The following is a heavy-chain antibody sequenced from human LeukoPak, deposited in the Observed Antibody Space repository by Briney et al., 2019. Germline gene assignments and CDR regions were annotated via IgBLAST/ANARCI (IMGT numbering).Heavy chain of an antibody. J-gene: IGHJ5*02. Sequence: GGSLRLSCAGSGFIVSRSHISWVRQAPGKGLQWVSSLYSGGSIHYADSVKGRFTISRDTSRNTVSLQMNSLRVEDTAVYYCARDLNVDSSMFGHWGQGTPIPVYS. CDR3: ARDLNVDSSMFGH. D-gene: IGHD5-12*01. V-gene: IGHV3-53*01. CDR1: GFIVSRSH. CDR2: LYSGGSI.